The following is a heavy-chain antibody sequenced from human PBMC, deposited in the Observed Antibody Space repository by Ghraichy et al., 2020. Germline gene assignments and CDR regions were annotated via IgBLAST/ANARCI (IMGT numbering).Heavy chain of an antibody. V-gene: IGHV3-48*01. D-gene: IGHD3-9*01. CDR2: ISSSSSTI. J-gene: IGHJ6*03. CDR1: GFTFSSYS. Sequence: GGSLRLSCAASGFTFSSYSMNWVRQAPGKGLEWVSYISSSSSTIYYADSVKGRFTISRDNSKNSLYLQMNSLRAEDTAVYYCARDPQSYDILTGYYNYYFNMDVWGKGATVTFSS. CDR3: ARDPQSYDILTGYYNYYFNMDV.